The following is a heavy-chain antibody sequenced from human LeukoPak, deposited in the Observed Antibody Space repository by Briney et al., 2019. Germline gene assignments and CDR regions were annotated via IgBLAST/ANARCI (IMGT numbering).Heavy chain of an antibody. J-gene: IGHJ4*02. CDR3: ARDCGSSSCSRQVEY. V-gene: IGHV1-18*04. Sequence: GASVKVSCKASGYTFTSYGISWVRQAPGQGLEWMGWISAYNGNTNYAQKLQGRVTMTTDTSPSTAYMALRSLRSDDTAVYYCARDCGSSSCSRQVEYWGPGNPVTVSP. CDR1: GYTFTSYG. CDR2: ISAYNGNT. D-gene: IGHD2-2*01.